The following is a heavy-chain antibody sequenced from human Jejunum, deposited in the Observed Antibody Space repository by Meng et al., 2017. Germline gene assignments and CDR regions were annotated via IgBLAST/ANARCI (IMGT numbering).Heavy chain of an antibody. D-gene: IGHD4-11*01. J-gene: IGHJ4*02. Sequence: QGQQWGAGLLKPSETLSLPFAVYCGSFSEYHSTLIRQPPGKGLELIWEINHSGSTHYRPYLESRLSISADSSKNQLSLRMNSVTAADTAVYSCVYSIYRSDYWGQGTLVTVSS. CDR2: INHSGST. CDR3: VYSIYRSDY. V-gene: IGHV4-34*01. CDR1: CGSFSEYH.